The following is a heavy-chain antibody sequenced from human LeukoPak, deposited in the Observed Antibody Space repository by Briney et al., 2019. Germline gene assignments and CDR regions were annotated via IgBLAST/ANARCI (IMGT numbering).Heavy chain of an antibody. CDR3: SYGDHY. D-gene: IGHD4-17*01. V-gene: IGHV1-18*01. Sequence: ASVKVSCKASGYTFTSYGISWVRQAPGQGLEWMGWISAYNGNTNYAQKFQGRVTITADKSTSTAYMELSSLRSEDTAVYYCSYGDHYWGQGTLVTVSS. J-gene: IGHJ4*02. CDR1: GYTFTSYG. CDR2: ISAYNGNT.